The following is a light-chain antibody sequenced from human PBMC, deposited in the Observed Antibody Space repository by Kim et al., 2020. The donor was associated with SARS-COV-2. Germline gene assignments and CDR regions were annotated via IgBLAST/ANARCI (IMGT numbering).Light chain of an antibody. CDR3: QHYNNWPPWT. V-gene: IGKV3-15*01. Sequence: SPGERATLCCRASHSVSSDLAWYQQKPGQAPRLLIYGASTRATGIPARFSGSGSGTEFTLTISSLQSEDFAVYYCQHYNNWPPWTFGQGTKVDIK. CDR2: GAS. CDR1: HSVSSD. J-gene: IGKJ1*01.